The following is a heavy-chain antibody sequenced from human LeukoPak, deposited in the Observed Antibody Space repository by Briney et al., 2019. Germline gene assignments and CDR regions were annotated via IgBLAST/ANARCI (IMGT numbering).Heavy chain of an antibody. Sequence: PSETLSLTCIVSGASITNYYWSWIRQPPGKGLEWIGYIHHSGSTNYNPSLKSRVTISVDTPRNQFSLQLNSVTTTDTAVYYCARDRYCSGRSCYGPPDYWGQGALVIVSS. CDR2: IHHSGST. CDR3: ARDRYCSGRSCYGPPDY. V-gene: IGHV4-59*01. CDR1: GASITNYY. D-gene: IGHD2-15*01. J-gene: IGHJ4*02.